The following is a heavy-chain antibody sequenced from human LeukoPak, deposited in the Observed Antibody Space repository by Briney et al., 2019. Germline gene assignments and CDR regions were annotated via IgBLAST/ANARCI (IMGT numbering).Heavy chain of an antibody. CDR1: GFSLSTYA. D-gene: IGHD3-22*01. Sequence: GGSLRLSCAASGFSLSTYAMSWVRQAPGKGPEWVSAISGAGGRTYYADSVKGRFTISRDNSKNTLYLQMDSLRAEDTAVYYCAKEFPNYYDSSGYYYPLDYWGQGTLVTVSS. CDR2: ISGAGGRT. J-gene: IGHJ4*02. CDR3: AKEFPNYYDSSGYYYPLDY. V-gene: IGHV3-23*01.